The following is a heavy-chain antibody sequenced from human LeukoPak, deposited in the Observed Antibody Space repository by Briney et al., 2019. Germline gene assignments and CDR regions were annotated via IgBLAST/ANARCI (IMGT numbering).Heavy chain of an antibody. J-gene: IGHJ4*02. CDR3: ARDSGTTCDY. D-gene: IGHD1-7*01. CDR1: GFTFSSYW. V-gene: IGHV3-33*08. CDR2: IWYDGSNK. Sequence: PGGSLRLSCTASGFTFSSYWMSWVRQAPGKGLEWVAVIWYDGSNKYYADSVKGRFTISRDNSKNTLYLQMNSLRAEDTAVYYCARDSGTTCDYWGQGTLVTVSS.